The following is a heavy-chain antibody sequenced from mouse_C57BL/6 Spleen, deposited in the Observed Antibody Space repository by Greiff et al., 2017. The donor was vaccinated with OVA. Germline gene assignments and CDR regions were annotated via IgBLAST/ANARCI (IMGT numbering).Heavy chain of an antibody. D-gene: IGHD1-1*01. CDR1: GYTFTDYY. CDR3: ARGEDDGSSYAWFAY. CDR2: INPYNGGT. J-gene: IGHJ3*01. Sequence: EVQLQQSGPVLVKPGASVKMSCKASGYTFTDYYMNWVKQSHGKSLEWIGVINPYNGGTSYNQKFKGKATLTVDKSSSTAYMELNSLTSEDSAVYYCARGEDDGSSYAWFAYGGQGTLVTVSA. V-gene: IGHV1-19*01.